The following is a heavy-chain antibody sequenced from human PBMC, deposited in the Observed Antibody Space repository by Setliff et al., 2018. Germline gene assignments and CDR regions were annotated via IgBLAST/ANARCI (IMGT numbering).Heavy chain of an antibody. CDR3: ARDRKEIVVKPPAASLDY. CDR2: ISAQDGNT. V-gene: IGHV1-18*01. CDR1: GYSFLRYG. D-gene: IGHD2-2*01. Sequence: ASVKVSCKASGYSFLRYGITWVRQAPGQGLEWMGWISAQDGNTIYAQKFQGRVTMTTDTSTTTAYMEVRSLRSDDTAVYYCARDRKEIVVKPPAASLDYWGHGTQVTVSS. J-gene: IGHJ4*01.